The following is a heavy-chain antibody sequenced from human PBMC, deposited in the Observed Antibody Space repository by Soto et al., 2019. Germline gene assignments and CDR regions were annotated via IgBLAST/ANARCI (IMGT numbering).Heavy chain of an antibody. J-gene: IGHJ6*02. CDR3: ARDFSMDIVVVPADTGSMDV. CDR2: IWYDGSNK. D-gene: IGHD2-2*03. Sequence: QVQLVESGGGVVQPGRSLRLSCAASGFTFSSYGMHWVRQAPGKGLEWVAVIWYDGSNKYYADSVKGRFTISRDNSKNTLYLQMNSMRAEDTAVYYCARDFSMDIVVVPADTGSMDVWGQGTTVTVSS. V-gene: IGHV3-33*01. CDR1: GFTFSSYG.